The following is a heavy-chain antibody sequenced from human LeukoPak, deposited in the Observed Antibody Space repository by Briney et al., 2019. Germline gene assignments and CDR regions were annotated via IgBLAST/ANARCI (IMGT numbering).Heavy chain of an antibody. CDR1: GGTFSSYA. CDR2: IIPIFGTA. V-gene: IGHV1-69*13. Sequence: GASVKVSCKASGGTFSSYAISWVRQAPGQGLEWMGGIIPIFGTANYAQKFQGRVAITADESTSTAYMELSSLRSEDTAVYYCASDPGSGSYYYWGQGTLVSVSS. J-gene: IGHJ4*02. CDR3: ASDPGSGSYYY. D-gene: IGHD1-26*01.